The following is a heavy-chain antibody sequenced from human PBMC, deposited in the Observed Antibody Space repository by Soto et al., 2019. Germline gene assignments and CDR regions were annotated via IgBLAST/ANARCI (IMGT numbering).Heavy chain of an antibody. D-gene: IGHD6-13*01. CDR2: IYYSGST. Sequence: SETLSLTCTVSGGSISIYYWSWIRQPPGKGLEWIGYIYYSGSTNYNPSLKSRVTISVETSKNQFSLKLSSVTAAETAVYYCASVIAAVGGGEGYWGKGTLVTFSS. CDR3: ASVIAAVGGGEGY. V-gene: IGHV4-59*01. CDR1: GGSISIYY. J-gene: IGHJ4*02.